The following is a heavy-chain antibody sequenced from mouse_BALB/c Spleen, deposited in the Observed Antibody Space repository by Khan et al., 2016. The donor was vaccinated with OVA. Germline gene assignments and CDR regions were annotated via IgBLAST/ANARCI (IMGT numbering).Heavy chain of an antibody. J-gene: IGHJ4*01. CDR2: IWGDGST. CDR3: AKFTPDYYSMDY. Sequence: QVQLKESGPGLVAPSQSLSITCTVSGFSLNSYGVNWVRQPPGKGQEWLGVIWGDGSTNYHSALKSRLIISKDDSKSQVFLKLNSLQTDDTATYYCAKFTPDYYSMDYWGQGTSVTVSS. V-gene: IGHV2-3*01. D-gene: IGHD1-1*01. CDR1: GFSLNSYG.